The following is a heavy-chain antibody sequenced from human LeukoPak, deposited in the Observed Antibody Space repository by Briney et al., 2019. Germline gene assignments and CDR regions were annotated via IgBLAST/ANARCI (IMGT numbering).Heavy chain of an antibody. Sequence: GGSLRLSCTASGFTFGDYAMNWVRQAPGKGLEWVGCIRSKAYGGTTEYAASVKGRFTISRDDSKSIAYLQMNSLKTEDTAVYYCTRDRGSRYYFDYWGQGTLVTVSS. D-gene: IGHD1-26*01. CDR3: TRDRGSRYYFDY. J-gene: IGHJ4*02. V-gene: IGHV3-49*04. CDR1: GFTFGDYA. CDR2: IRSKAYGGTT.